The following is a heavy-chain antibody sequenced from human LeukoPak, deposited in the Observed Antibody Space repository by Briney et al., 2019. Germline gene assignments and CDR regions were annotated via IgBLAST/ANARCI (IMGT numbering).Heavy chain of an antibody. CDR3: ARVFCSGGNCYHFDY. J-gene: IGHJ4*02. D-gene: IGHD2-15*01. CDR1: GGSMSSSSYY. CDR2: IYTSGST. V-gene: IGHV4-61*02. Sequence: SQTLSLTCTVSGGSMSSSSYYWSWIRQPAGKGLEWIGRIYTSGSTTYNPSLKSRVTISLDTSKNQFSLKLSSVTAADTAVYYCARVFCSGGNCYHFDYCGQGTLVTVSS.